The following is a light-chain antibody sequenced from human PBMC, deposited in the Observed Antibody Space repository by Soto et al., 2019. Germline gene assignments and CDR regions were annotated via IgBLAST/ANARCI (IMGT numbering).Light chain of an antibody. V-gene: IGLV2-14*01. CDR2: DVS. CDR1: SSDVGGYNY. Sequence: QSALTQPASVSGSPGQSITISCTGTSSDVGGYNYVSWYQQHPGKAPKLMIYDVSNRPSGVSNRFSGSKSGNTASLTISGLQDEDEADYYCSSYTSSSTPIVFGTGTKLTVL. CDR3: SSYTSSSTPIV. J-gene: IGLJ1*01.